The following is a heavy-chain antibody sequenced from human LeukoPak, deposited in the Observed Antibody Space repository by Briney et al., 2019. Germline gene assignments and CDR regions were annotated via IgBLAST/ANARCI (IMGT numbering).Heavy chain of an antibody. CDR2: INWNGGST. D-gene: IGHD3-9*01. CDR1: GFTFDDYG. CDR3: AKVFDLSAFDI. J-gene: IGHJ3*02. Sequence: PGGSLRLSCAASGFTFDDYGMSWVRQAPGKGLEWVSGINWNGGSTGYADSVKGRFTISRDNAKNTLYLQMNSLRAEDTAVYYCAKVFDLSAFDIWGQGTMVTVSS. V-gene: IGHV3-20*04.